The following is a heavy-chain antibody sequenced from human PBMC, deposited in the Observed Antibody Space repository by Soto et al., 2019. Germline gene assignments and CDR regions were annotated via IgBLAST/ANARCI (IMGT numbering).Heavy chain of an antibody. V-gene: IGHV4-31*03. Sequence: SLTCSVSGGSMRSGSYYWTWIRQHPGKGLEWVAYISNSGNTYYNPSLETRLTISLDTSKNLFSLSLTSVTAADTALYYCARGSFSSSSSWFDPWGQGTLVTVSS. CDR1: GGSMRSGSYY. D-gene: IGHD6-6*01. J-gene: IGHJ5*02. CDR2: ISNSGNT. CDR3: ARGSFSSSSSWFDP.